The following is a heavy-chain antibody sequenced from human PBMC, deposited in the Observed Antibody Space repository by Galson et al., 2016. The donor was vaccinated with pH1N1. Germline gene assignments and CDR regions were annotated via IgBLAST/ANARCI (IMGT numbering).Heavy chain of an antibody. V-gene: IGHV5-51*01. J-gene: IGHJ5*02. D-gene: IGHD6-6*01. Sequence: QSGAEVKKPGESLKISCKGSGYTFTAYWIGWVRQMPGKGLEWMGIIYPGDSDTRYSPSFQGQVTMSADKSISTAYLQWSSLKASDTAIYYWARRGGGDYSTSSVNWLDPWGQGTQVTVSS. CDR1: GYTFTAYW. CDR3: ARRGGGDYSTSSVNWLDP. CDR2: IYPGDSDT.